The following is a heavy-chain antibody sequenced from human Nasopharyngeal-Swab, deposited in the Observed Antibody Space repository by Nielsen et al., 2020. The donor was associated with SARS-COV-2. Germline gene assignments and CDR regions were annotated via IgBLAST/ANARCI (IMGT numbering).Heavy chain of an antibody. CDR1: GFTFDDYA. J-gene: IGHJ5*02. Sequence: SLKISCAASGFTFDDYAMHWVRQAPGKGLEWVSGISWNSGSIGYADSVKGRFTISRDNAKNSLYLQMNSLRAEDTALYYCAKDPNNGELLPGWFDPWGQGTLATVSS. CDR3: AKDPNNGELLPGWFDP. CDR2: ISWNSGSI. V-gene: IGHV3-9*01. D-gene: IGHD3-10*01.